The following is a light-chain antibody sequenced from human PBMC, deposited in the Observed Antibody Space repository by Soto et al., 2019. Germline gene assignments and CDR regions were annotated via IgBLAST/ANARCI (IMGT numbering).Light chain of an antibody. CDR3: QQYNNWTRT. V-gene: IGKV3-15*01. CDR1: QSVVSN. J-gene: IGKJ1*01. CDR2: GAS. Sequence: EIVMTQSPPTLSVSPGERATLYCRAIQSVVSNLEWYQQTPGQAPRVXIYGASARETGIPALFSGSGSGTEFTLTISSLQSEDFAVYYCQQYNNWTRTFGQGTKVDIK.